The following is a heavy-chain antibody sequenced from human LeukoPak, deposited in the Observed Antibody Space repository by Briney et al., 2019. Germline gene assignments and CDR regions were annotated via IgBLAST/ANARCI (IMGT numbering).Heavy chain of an antibody. CDR3: ARLWGYSYGYLDS. D-gene: IGHD5-18*01. CDR2: IYKSGST. CDR1: GGSISSTSYY. Sequence: SSETMSLTCTVSGGSISSTSYYWGWIRQPPGKGLEWIGSIYKSGSTYYNPSLKSRVTISVDTSKNQFSLKLSSVTAADTAVYYCARLWGYSYGYLDSWGQGTLVTVSS. J-gene: IGHJ4*02. V-gene: IGHV4-39*01.